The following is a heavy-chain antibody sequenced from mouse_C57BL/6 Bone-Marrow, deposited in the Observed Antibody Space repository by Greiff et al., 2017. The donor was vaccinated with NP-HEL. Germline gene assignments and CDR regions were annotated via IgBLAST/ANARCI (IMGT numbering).Heavy chain of an antibody. CDR1: GFTFSSYA. V-gene: IGHV5-4*01. D-gene: IGHD4-1*01. Sequence: EVQLVESGGGLVKPGGSLKLSCAASGFTFSSYAMSWVRQTPEKRLEWVATISDGGSYTYYPDNVKGRFTISRDNAKNNLYLQMSHLKSEDTAMYYCARVRVSGTEAMDYWGQGTSVTVSS. CDR2: ISDGGSYT. J-gene: IGHJ4*01. CDR3: ARVRVSGTEAMDY.